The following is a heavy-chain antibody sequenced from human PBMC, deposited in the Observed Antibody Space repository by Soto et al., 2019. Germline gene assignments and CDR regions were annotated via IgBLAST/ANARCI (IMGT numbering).Heavy chain of an antibody. J-gene: IGHJ4*02. CDR3: SKEGEHSSGWANFDY. CDR1: GFTFSSYA. V-gene: IGHV3-23*01. D-gene: IGHD6-19*01. Sequence: EVQLLESGGGLVQPGGSLRRSCAASGFTFSSYAMSWLRQAPGKRLEWVSAISGSGGSTYYADSVKGRFTISRDNSKNTLYVQMNSLRAEDTAVYYCSKEGEHSSGWANFDYWGQGTLVTVSS. CDR2: ISGSGGST.